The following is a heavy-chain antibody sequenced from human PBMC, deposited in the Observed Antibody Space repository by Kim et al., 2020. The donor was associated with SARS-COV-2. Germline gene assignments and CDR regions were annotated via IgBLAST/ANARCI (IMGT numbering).Heavy chain of an antibody. CDR1: GGTFSSYA. D-gene: IGHD5-12*01. V-gene: IGHV1-69*13. J-gene: IGHJ6*02. Sequence: SVKVSCKASGGTFSSYAISWVRQAPGQGLEWMGGIIPIFGTANYAQKFQGRVTITADESTSTAYMELSSLRSEDTAVYYCARDKVATIKGGMDVWGQGTTVTVSS. CDR2: IIPIFGTA. CDR3: ARDKVATIKGGMDV.